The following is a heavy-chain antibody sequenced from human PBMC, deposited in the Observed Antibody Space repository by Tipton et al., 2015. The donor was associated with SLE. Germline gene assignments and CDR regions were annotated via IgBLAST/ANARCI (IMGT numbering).Heavy chain of an antibody. V-gene: IGHV4-61*02. CDR3: AGTKPWFDP. J-gene: IGHJ5*02. CDR2: IYTSGST. Sequence: LRLSCTVSGGSISSGSYYWSWIRQPAGKGLEWIGRIYTSGSTNYNPSLKSRVTISVDTSKNQFSLKLSSVTAADTAVYYCAGTKPWFDPWGQGNPGHRLL. CDR1: GGSISSGSYY.